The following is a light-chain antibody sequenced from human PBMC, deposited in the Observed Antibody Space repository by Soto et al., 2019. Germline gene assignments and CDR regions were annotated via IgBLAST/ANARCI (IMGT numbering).Light chain of an antibody. V-gene: IGKV1-39*01. J-gene: IGKJ3*01. CDR3: QQGFNTPHT. CDR2: AAS. CDR1: QSINNC. Sequence: DIQMTQSPSSLSASVGDRVTITCRASQSINNCLNWYQQKPGKAPNLLIYAASSLQSGVPSRFSGSGSGTHFTLIISSLQPEDFATYYCQQGFNTPHTFGPGTKVDIK.